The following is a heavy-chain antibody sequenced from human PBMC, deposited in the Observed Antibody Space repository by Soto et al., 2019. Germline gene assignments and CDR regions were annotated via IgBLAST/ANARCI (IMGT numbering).Heavy chain of an antibody. J-gene: IGHJ4*02. Sequence: SGTLCLSFAVSGGSIRSSKRCGWGRQPPGKGLEWIGEIYHSGSTNYNPSLKSRVIISVDKSKNQFSLKLSSVTDADTAVYYCAGGERQQQRDYWGQGTLVTVS. CDR1: GGSIRSSKR. CDR3: AGGERQQQRDY. D-gene: IGHD6-13*01. CDR2: IYHSGST. V-gene: IGHV4-4*02.